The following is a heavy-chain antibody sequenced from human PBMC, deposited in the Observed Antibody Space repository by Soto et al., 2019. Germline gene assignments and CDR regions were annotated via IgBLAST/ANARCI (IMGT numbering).Heavy chain of an antibody. Sequence: PSETLSLTCAVYGGSFSGYYWSWIRQRPGKGLEWIGEINHSGSTNYNPSLKSRVTISVDTSKNQFSLKLSSVTAADTAVYYCARLWGSGYYYGMDVWGQGTTVTGSS. J-gene: IGHJ6*02. CDR2: INHSGST. CDR3: ARLWGSGYYYGMDV. V-gene: IGHV4-34*01. D-gene: IGHD3-10*01. CDR1: GGSFSGYY.